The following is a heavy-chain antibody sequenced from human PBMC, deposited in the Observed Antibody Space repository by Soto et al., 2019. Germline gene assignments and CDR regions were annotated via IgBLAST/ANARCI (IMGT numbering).Heavy chain of an antibody. J-gene: IGHJ4*02. V-gene: IGHV1-69*01. D-gene: IGHD6-19*01. CDR2: IIPIFGTA. Sequence: QVQLVQSGAEVKKPGSSVKVSCKASGGTFSSYAISWVRQAPGQGLEWMGGIIPIFGTANYAQKFQGRVPITADESKHKAHMELSSLRSEDTAVYYCARGSVAGRKEFGGYFDYWGQGTLVTVSS. CDR1: GGTFSSYA. CDR3: ARGSVAGRKEFGGYFDY.